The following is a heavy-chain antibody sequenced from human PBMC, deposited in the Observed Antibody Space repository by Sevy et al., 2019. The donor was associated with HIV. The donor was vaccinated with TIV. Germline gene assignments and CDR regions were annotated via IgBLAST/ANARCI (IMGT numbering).Heavy chain of an antibody. Sequence: SETLSLTCSVSGGSMNSYYWSWIRQPPGKGLEWVGFIHYSGYTNYNPSLKSRVTMSIDTSKNHFSLKVTSVIAADTAMYYCVTATNNNGGMFFDSWAQGTLVTVSS. CDR2: IHYSGYT. V-gene: IGHV4-59*01. D-gene: IGHD2-8*01. J-gene: IGHJ4*02. CDR1: GGSMNSYY. CDR3: VTATNNNGGMFFDS.